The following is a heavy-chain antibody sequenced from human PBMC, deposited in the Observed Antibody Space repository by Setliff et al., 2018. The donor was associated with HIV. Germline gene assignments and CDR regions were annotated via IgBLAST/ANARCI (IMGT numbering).Heavy chain of an antibody. CDR3: ARDKVKATFSDY. Sequence: ASLKVSCKASGYSFTGYHMDWVRQAPGQGLEWMGWINPNSGGTNYAQKFQGRVTMTTDTSNSTVYMELSSLTSADTAVYYCARDKVKATFSDYWGQGTLVTVSS. CDR1: GYSFTGYH. V-gene: IGHV1-2*02. J-gene: IGHJ4*02. CDR2: INPNSGGT. D-gene: IGHD1-26*01.